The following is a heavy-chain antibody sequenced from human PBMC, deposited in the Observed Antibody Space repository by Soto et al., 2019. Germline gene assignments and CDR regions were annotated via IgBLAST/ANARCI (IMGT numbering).Heavy chain of an antibody. D-gene: IGHD3-3*01. CDR2: ISGSGGST. J-gene: IGHJ6*02. CDR3: AKGGAFGLVRHHYYGLDV. Sequence: EVQLLESGGGLVQPGGSLRLSCAASGFTFSTYAMNWVRQAPGKGLEWVSAISGSGGSTYYADSVKGRFTISRDSSKNMLYLQMYSLTAEDTAVYYCAKGGAFGLVRHHYYGLDVWGQGTTVTVSS. CDR1: GFTFSTYA. V-gene: IGHV3-23*01.